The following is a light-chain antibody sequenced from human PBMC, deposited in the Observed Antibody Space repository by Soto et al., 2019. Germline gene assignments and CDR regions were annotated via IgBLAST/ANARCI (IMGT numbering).Light chain of an antibody. J-gene: IGLJ1*01. CDR1: SSDVGGYNY. CDR3: SSYTSSSTPYV. V-gene: IGLV2-14*01. Sequence: LAPPAPVAGAPGQSITLSCTGNSSDVGGYNYVSWYQQHPGKAPKLMIYDVSNRPSGVSNRFSGSKSGNTASLIISGLQAEDEADYYCSSYTSSSTPYVFGTGTKATVL. CDR2: DVS.